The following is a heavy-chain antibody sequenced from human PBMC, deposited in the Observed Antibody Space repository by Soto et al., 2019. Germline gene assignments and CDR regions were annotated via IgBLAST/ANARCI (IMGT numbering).Heavy chain of an antibody. J-gene: IGHJ6*02. D-gene: IGHD1-26*01. V-gene: IGHV4-31*03. Sequence: QVQLQESGPGLVKPSQTLSLTCTVSGGSISSGGYYWSWIRQHPGKGLEWIGYIDYSGSTYYNPSLKSRVTISVDTSKNQFSLKLSSVTAADTAVYYCARDQSGSQTSYYYGMDVWGQGTTVTVSS. CDR1: GGSISSGGYY. CDR2: IDYSGST. CDR3: ARDQSGSQTSYYYGMDV.